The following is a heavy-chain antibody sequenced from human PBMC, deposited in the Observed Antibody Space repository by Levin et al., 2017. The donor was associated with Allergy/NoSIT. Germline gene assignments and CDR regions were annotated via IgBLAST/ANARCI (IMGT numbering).Heavy chain of an antibody. CDR1: GFTFSSYG. CDR3: ARDQLAGEGSGWYIFDY. V-gene: IGHV3-33*01. Sequence: GGSLRLSCAASGFTFSSYGMHWVRQAPGKGLEWVAVIWYDGSNKYYADSVKGRFTISRDNSKNTLYLQMNSLRAEDTAVYYCARDQLAGEGSGWYIFDYWGQGTLVTVSS. D-gene: IGHD6-19*01. J-gene: IGHJ4*02. CDR2: IWYDGSNK.